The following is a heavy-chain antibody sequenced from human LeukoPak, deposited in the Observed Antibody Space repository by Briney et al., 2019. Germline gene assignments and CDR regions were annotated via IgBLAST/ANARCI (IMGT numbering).Heavy chain of an antibody. D-gene: IGHD6-19*01. J-gene: IGHJ4*02. Sequence: PSETLSLTCTVSGGSISSYYWSWIRQPPWKGLEWIGYIYYSGSTNYNPSLKSRVTISVDTSKNQFSLKLSSVTAADTAVYYCARHVGYSSGWYDYWGQGTLVTVSS. CDR2: IYYSGST. V-gene: IGHV4-59*08. CDR1: GGSISSYY. CDR3: ARHVGYSSGWYDY.